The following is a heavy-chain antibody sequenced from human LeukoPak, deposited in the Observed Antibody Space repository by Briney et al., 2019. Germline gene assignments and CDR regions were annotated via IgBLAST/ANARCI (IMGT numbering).Heavy chain of an antibody. D-gene: IGHD6-13*01. Sequence: SVKVSCKASGGTFSSYTISWVPQAPGQGLEWMGRILPNLGITKYAQKFQGRLTITADKSTSTAYMELSSLRSEDTAVYYCARDPLATDPDFDYWGQGTLVTVSS. CDR3: ARDPLATDPDFDY. CDR1: GGTFSSYT. J-gene: IGHJ4*02. V-gene: IGHV1-69*04. CDR2: ILPNLGIT.